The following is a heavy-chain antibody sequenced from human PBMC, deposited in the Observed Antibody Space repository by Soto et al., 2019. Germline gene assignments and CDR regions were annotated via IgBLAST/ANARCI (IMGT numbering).Heavy chain of an antibody. CDR1: GGSISSSGYY. J-gene: IGHJ5*02. V-gene: IGHV4-39*07. Sequence: SETLSLTCTVSGGSISSSGYYWSWIRQPPGKGLEWIGEINHSGSTNYNPSLKSRVTISVDTSKNQFSLKLSSVTAADTAVYYCARGGTIFGVAYWYHNWFDPWGQGTMVTVSS. CDR2: INHSGST. CDR3: ARGGTIFGVAYWYHNWFDP. D-gene: IGHD3-3*01.